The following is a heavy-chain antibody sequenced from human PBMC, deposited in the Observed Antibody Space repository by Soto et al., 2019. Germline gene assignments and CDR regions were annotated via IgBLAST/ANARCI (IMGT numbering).Heavy chain of an antibody. CDR3: ARDRTPMVRGVINY. CDR2: IKQDGSEK. CDR1: GFTFSIYW. J-gene: IGHJ4*02. D-gene: IGHD3-10*01. V-gene: IGHV3-7*01. Sequence: GGSLRLSCAASGFTFSIYWMNWVRQAPGKGLEWVTNIKQDGSEKYYVDSVKGRFTISRDNAKNSLYLQMNSLRAEDTAVYYCARDRTPMVRGVINYWGQGTLVTVSS.